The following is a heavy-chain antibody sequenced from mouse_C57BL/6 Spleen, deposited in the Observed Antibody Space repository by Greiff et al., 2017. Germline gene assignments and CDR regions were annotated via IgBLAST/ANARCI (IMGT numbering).Heavy chain of an antibody. CDR1: GYAFSSSW. D-gene: IGHD2-4*01. CDR3: ATYCDYGGDY. Sequence: QVQLQQSGPELVKPGASVKISCKASGYAFSSSWMNWVKQRPGKGLEWIGRIYPGDGDTKYNGKFKGKATLTADKSSSTAYMQLSGLTSEDSAVYFCATYCDYGGDYWGQGTTLTVSS. CDR2: IYPGDGDT. J-gene: IGHJ2*01. V-gene: IGHV1-82*01.